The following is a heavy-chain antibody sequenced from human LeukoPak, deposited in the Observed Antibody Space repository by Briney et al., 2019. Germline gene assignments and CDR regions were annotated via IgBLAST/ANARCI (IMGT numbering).Heavy chain of an antibody. CDR2: ISTYDGST. J-gene: IGHJ4*02. V-gene: IGHV1-18*01. D-gene: IGHD1-26*01. Sequence: GSVKVSCKASGYTFTTYGINWVRQAPGQGLEWMGWISTYDGSTKYAQKLRDRVTMIREISTSTVYMELRSLRSDDTAVNYCARDQPRRGPGNHDYWGQGTLVTVSS. CDR3: ARDQPRRGPGNHDY. CDR1: GYTFTTYG.